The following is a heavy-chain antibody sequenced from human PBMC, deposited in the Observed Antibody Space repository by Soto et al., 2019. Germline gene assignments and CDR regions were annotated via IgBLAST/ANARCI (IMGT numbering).Heavy chain of an antibody. CDR1: GFTFSSFA. CDR2: ISGSDGT. Sequence: PGGSLRLSCAASGFTFSSFAMNWVRQAPGKGLEWVSFISGSDGTYYADSVKGRFTISRDNSKNTLYLQMNSLRAEDTAVYYCAKDPAPYSNFANWFDPWGQGTQVTVS. V-gene: IGHV3-23*01. CDR3: AKDPAPYSNFANWFDP. J-gene: IGHJ5*02. D-gene: IGHD4-4*01.